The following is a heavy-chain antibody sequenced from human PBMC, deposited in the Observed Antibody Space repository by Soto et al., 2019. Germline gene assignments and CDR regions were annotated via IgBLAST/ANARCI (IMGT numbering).Heavy chain of an antibody. Sequence: SETMSLTCTVSGGSTSSYYWNWIRQPPGKGLEWIGYIHYSGSTNYNPSLKSRVTMSVDTSKNQFSLKLSSVTAADTAVYYCARIAAAGTFDYWGQGTLVTVSS. CDR1: GGSTSSYY. J-gene: IGHJ4*02. CDR3: ARIAAAGTFDY. CDR2: IHYSGST. V-gene: IGHV4-59*12. D-gene: IGHD6-13*01.